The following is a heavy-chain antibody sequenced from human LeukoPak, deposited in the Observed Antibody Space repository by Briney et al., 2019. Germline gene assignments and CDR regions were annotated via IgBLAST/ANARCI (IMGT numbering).Heavy chain of an antibody. CDR2: IYYSGST. CDR3: ARRRLAVAEFDY. CDR1: GGSISSTSYY. Sequence: PSETLSLTCTVSGGSISSTSYYWGWIPQPPGKGLQWSGDIYYSGSTYYNPSLKSRVAISIDTSKNQVSLKVSSVTAADTAVYYCARRRLAVAEFDYWGQGSLVSVSS. D-gene: IGHD6-19*01. J-gene: IGHJ4*02. V-gene: IGHV4-39*01.